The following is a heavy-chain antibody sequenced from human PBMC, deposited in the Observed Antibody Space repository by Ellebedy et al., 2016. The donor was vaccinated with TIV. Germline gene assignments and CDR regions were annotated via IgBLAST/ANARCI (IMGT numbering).Heavy chain of an antibody. CDR3: ARQGPSITMLRGVNWFDP. Sequence: SETLSLTCSVSGGSISSSSHYWGWIRQPPGKGLEWIGSIYYTGSTYYNPSLKRRVTISVDTSKNQFSLNLNSLTAAGTAVYYCARQGPSITMLRGVNWFDPWGQGTLVTASS. CDR1: GGSISSSSHY. D-gene: IGHD3-10*01. J-gene: IGHJ5*02. CDR2: IYYTGST. V-gene: IGHV4-39*01.